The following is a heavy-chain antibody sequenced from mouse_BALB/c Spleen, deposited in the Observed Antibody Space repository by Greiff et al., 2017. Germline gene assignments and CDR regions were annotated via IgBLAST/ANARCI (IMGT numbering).Heavy chain of an antibody. CDR1: GFTFSSFG. Sequence: EVKLVESGGGLVQPGGSRKLSCAASGFTFSSFGMHWVRQAPEKGLEWVAYISSGSSTIYYADTVKGRFTISRDNPKNTLFLQMTSLRSEDTAMYYCARWGLRGGYYFDYWGQGTTLTVSS. J-gene: IGHJ2*01. D-gene: IGHD1-1*01. V-gene: IGHV5-17*02. CDR3: ARWGLRGGYYFDY. CDR2: ISSGSSTI.